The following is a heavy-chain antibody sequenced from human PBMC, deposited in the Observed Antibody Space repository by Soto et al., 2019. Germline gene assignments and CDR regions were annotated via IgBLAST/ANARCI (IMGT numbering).Heavy chain of an antibody. CDR1: GFTFSDHY. Sequence: QVQLVESGGGLVKPGGSLRLSCVASGFTFSDHYMNWIRQAPGKGLEWLSYISTSSSYTNYADSVKGRFTISRDNAMNSLYLQMNSLRAEDTAVYYCARLRITVDFDYWGQGTLVTVSA. D-gene: IGHD4-17*01. CDR2: ISTSSSYT. CDR3: ARLRITVDFDY. J-gene: IGHJ4*02. V-gene: IGHV3-11*05.